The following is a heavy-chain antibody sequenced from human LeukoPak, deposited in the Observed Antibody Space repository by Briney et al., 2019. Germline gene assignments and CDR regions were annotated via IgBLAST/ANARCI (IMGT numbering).Heavy chain of an antibody. CDR2: IYYSGST. CDR3: ARLINWYFDL. Sequence: PSETLSLTCTVSGGSISSSSYYWGWIRQTPGKGLEWIGNIYYSGSTYYNPSLKSRVPISLDTSKNQFSLKLRSETAADTAVYYCARLINWYFDLWGRGTLVTVSS. V-gene: IGHV4-39*01. J-gene: IGHJ2*01. CDR1: GGSISSSSYY.